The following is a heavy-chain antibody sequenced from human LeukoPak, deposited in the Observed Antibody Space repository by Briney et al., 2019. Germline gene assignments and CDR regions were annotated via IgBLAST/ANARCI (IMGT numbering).Heavy chain of an antibody. CDR2: ISTSGGST. J-gene: IGHJ6*02. CDR3: ARRYSYGQNYYYYYGMDV. V-gene: IGHV3-23*01. D-gene: IGHD5-18*01. Sequence: GGSLRLSCAASGFTFSSYAMSWVRQAPGKGLEWVSAISTSGGSTNNADSVKGRFTISRDNSKSILYLQMNSLRAEDTAVYYCARRYSYGQNYYYYYGMDVWGQGTTVTVSS. CDR1: GFTFSSYA.